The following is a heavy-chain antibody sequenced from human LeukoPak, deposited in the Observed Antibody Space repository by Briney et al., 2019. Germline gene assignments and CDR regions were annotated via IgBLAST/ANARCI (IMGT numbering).Heavy chain of an antibody. V-gene: IGHV3-48*02. CDR3: ASSGSYRFDY. CDR2: ITASGTAM. Sequence: GGSLRLSCAAPGFTFSNYAMNWVRQAPGKGLEWVSHITASGTAMFYADSVKGRFTISRDNAKNSLYLQMNSLRDEDTAVYYCASSGSYRFDYWGQGTLVTVSS. CDR1: GFTFSNYA. D-gene: IGHD1-26*01. J-gene: IGHJ4*02.